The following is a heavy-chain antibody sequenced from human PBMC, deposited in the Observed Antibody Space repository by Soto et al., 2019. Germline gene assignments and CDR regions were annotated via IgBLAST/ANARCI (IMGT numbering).Heavy chain of an antibody. J-gene: IGHJ4*02. CDR3: TRAPFLVETAPTKFDL. CDR2: IRSKAYYGTT. V-gene: IGHV3-49*04. Sequence: GGSLRLSCSASGFTFGGYAMSWVRLAPGKGLELVGFIRSKAYYGTTEYAASVRGRFTISRDDSRSTAYLQMNSLKSEDTAVYFCTRAPFLVETAPTKFDLWGQGTPVTVSS. CDR1: GFTFGGYA. D-gene: IGHD2-21*02.